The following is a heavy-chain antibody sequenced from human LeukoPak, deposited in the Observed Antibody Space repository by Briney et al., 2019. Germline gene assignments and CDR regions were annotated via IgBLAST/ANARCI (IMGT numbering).Heavy chain of an antibody. Sequence: PSETLSLTCTVSGGSISSYYWSWIRQPPGKGLEWIGYIYTSGSTNYNPSLRSRVTISVDTSKNQFSLKLSSVTAADTAVYYCARSGYCSSTSCSMPLDYWGQGTLVTVSS. CDR1: GGSISSYY. CDR2: IYTSGST. D-gene: IGHD2-2*01. J-gene: IGHJ4*02. CDR3: ARSGYCSSTSCSMPLDY. V-gene: IGHV4-4*09.